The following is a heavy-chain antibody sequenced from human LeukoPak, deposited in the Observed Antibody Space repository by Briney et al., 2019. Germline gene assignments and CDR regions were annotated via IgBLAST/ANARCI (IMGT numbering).Heavy chain of an antibody. V-gene: IGHV3-53*01. CDR3: ARGITNIAVGDY. D-gene: IGHD6-19*01. CDR1: GFTVSNNY. J-gene: IGHJ4*02. CDR2: IYSSDNT. Sequence: SGGSLRLSCAASGFTVSNNYMSWVRQAPGKGLEWVSIIYSSDNTYYADPVKGRFTISRDNSKNTLFLQMNGLRAEDTAVYYCARGITNIAVGDYWGQGTLVTVSS.